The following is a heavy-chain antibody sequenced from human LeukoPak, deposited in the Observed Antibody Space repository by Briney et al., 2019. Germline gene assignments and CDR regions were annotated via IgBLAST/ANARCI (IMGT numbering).Heavy chain of an antibody. D-gene: IGHD2-2*02. CDR1: GGSFSGYY. V-gene: IGHV4-34*12. J-gene: IGHJ6*03. CDR2: IIHSGST. CDR3: PGKRASTIPSPSYMDV. Sequence: SETLSLTCAVYGGSFSGYYWSWIRQPPGKGLEWIVEIIHSGSTNYNPSFKSRLTISVDTSKNHCFLKLSSGTAADMAVYYWPGKRASTIPSPSYMDVWGKGTTVTVSS.